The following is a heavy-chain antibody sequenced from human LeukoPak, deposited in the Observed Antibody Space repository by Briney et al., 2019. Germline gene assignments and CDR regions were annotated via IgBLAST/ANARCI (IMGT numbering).Heavy chain of an antibody. Sequence: SETLSLTCTVSGGSISSYYWSWIRQPPGKGLEWIGYIHYSGSTNYNPSLKSRVTISVDTSKNQFSLKLSSVTAADTAVYYCARSPGAFDIRGQGTMVTVSS. V-gene: IGHV4-59*01. CDR2: IHYSGST. CDR3: ARSPGAFDI. CDR1: GGSISSYY. J-gene: IGHJ3*02.